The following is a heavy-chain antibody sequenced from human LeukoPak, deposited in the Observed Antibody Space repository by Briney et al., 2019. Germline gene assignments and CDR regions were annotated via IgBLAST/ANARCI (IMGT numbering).Heavy chain of an antibody. CDR1: GFTFSSYI. Sequence: GGSLRLSCAASGFTFSSYIMNWVRQALGKGLEWVSSISSSSSYIYYADSVKGRFTISRDNAKNSLYLQMNSLRAEDTAVYYCARDSDYYDSSGYYLNWFDPWGQGTLVTVSS. D-gene: IGHD3-22*01. V-gene: IGHV3-21*01. J-gene: IGHJ5*02. CDR3: ARDSDYYDSSGYYLNWFDP. CDR2: ISSSSSYI.